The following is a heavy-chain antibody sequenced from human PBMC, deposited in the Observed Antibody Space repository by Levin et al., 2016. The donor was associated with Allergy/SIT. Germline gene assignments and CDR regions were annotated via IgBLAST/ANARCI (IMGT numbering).Heavy chain of an antibody. CDR1: GFTVTTNY. CDR3: AKRNDITGYYAY. V-gene: IGHV3-53*01. J-gene: IGHJ4*02. D-gene: IGHD3-22*01. CDR2: LYPGDTT. Sequence: GESLKISCAASGFTVTTNYMSWVRQAPGKGLEWVSVLYPGDTTYYADSVKGRFTISRDSSKDTVYLQMNNLRAEDTAVYYCAKRNDITGYYAYWGQGTLVTVSS.